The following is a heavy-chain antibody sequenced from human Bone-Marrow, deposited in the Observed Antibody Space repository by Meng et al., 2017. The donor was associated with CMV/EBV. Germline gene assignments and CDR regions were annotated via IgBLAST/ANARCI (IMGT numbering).Heavy chain of an antibody. CDR2: ISGSGGST. CDR1: GFTFSSYA. V-gene: IGHV3-23*01. D-gene: IGHD3-3*01. CDR3: AKDRGDGRFLEWLPNWFDP. Sequence: GGSLRLSCAASGFTFSSYAMSWVRQAPGKGLEWVSAISGSGGSTYYADSVKGRFTISRDNSKNTLYLQMNSLRAEDTAVYYCAKDRGDGRFLEWLPNWFDPWGQGTRVTVSS. J-gene: IGHJ5*02.